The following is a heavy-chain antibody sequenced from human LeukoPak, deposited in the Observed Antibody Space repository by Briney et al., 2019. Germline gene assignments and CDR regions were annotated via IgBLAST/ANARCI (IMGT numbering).Heavy chain of an antibody. CDR2: IYTSGST. D-gene: IGHD6-19*01. V-gene: IGHV4-4*07. CDR1: GGSISSYY. CDR3: ARGDSSGWYGGGPEYDY. Sequence: PSETLSLTCTVSGGSISSYYWSWIRQPAGKGLEWIGRIYTSGSTNYNPSLKSRVTISVDKSKNQFSLKLSSVTAADTAVYYCARGDSSGWYGGGPEYDYWGQGTLVTVSS. J-gene: IGHJ4*02.